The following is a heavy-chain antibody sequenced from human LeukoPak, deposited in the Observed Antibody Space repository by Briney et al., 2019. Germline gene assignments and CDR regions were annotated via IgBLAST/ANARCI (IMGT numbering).Heavy chain of an antibody. CDR2: IYNGGRT. V-gene: IGHV4-4*07. CDR3: AKSISMDFEY. J-gene: IGHJ4*02. Sequence: PSETLSLTCTVSGGSVSSNYWNWIRQPAGKGLEWIGRIYNGGRTNYNPSLESRVTISIDRSKNQFSLKLTPVTAADTAVYYCAKSISMDFEYWGQGTLVTVSP. CDR1: GGSVSSNY. D-gene: IGHD2/OR15-2a*01.